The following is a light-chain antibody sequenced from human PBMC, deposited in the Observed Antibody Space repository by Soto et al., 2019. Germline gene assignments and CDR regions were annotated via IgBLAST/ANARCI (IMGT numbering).Light chain of an antibody. CDR1: QSISSY. CDR2: AAS. J-gene: IGKJ1*01. V-gene: IGKV1-39*01. Sequence: DIQMTQSPSSLSASVGDRVTITCRASQSISSYLNWYQQKPGKAPKRLIYAASSLQSGVPSRFSGSGSGTDFTLTISSLQPEDFETYYCQQSYSTLWTFGQGTKVEIK. CDR3: QQSYSTLWT.